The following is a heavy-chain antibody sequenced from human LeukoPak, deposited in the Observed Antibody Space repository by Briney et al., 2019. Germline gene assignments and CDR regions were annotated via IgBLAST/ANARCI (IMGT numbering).Heavy chain of an antibody. CDR1: KXTFSSFA. CDR2: ISATGDST. Sequence: SGGSLRLSCAASKXTFSSFAMSWVRQAPGRGLEWVSGISATGDSTYYTDSVNGRFTISRDNSKNTLYLQMNSLRAEDTAVYYCANGNGQRFLEWLHEVHFDYWGQGTLVTVSS. J-gene: IGHJ4*02. V-gene: IGHV3-23*01. CDR3: ANGNGQRFLEWLHEVHFDY. D-gene: IGHD3-3*01.